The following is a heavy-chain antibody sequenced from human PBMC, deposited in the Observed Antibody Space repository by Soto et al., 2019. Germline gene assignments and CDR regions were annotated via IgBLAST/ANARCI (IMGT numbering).Heavy chain of an antibody. D-gene: IGHD1-26*01. V-gene: IGHV3-33*01. CDR2: IWNDGSNK. Sequence: QVQLVESGGGVVQPGRSLRLSCAASGFTFRSYATHWVRQAPGKGLEWVALIWNDGSNKYYADSVKGRFTISRDNSKNTLYLQMNSLRAEDTAVFYCARGTRSFEFDLWGQGTLVTVSS. CDR3: ARGTRSFEFDL. J-gene: IGHJ4*02. CDR1: GFTFRSYA.